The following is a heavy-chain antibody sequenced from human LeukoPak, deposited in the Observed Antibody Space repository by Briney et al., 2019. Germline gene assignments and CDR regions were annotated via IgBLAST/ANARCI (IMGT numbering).Heavy chain of an antibody. D-gene: IGHD3-22*01. CDR2: IIPIFGSA. Sequence: SVKVSCKASGGTFSSYAISWVRQAPGQGLEWMGRIIPIFGSANYAQKFQGRVTITTDDSTSTAYMELSSLRSEDTAVYYCAREYYDTSHYYFDYWGQGTLVTVSS. J-gene: IGHJ4*02. V-gene: IGHV1-69*05. CDR3: AREYYDTSHYYFDY. CDR1: GGTFSSYA.